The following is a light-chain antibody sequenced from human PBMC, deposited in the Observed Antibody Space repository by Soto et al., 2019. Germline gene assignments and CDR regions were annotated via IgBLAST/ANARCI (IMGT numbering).Light chain of an antibody. CDR2: AAS. Sequence: DIQLTQSPSSVPASVGDRVTITCRASQSISNLLVWYQQKPGKAPNLLIYAASSLQSGVPSRFSGSVSGTDFTLTISSLQPEDFATYYCQQANSFPITFGQGTRLDIK. V-gene: IGKV1D-12*01. CDR3: QQANSFPIT. J-gene: IGKJ5*01. CDR1: QSISNL.